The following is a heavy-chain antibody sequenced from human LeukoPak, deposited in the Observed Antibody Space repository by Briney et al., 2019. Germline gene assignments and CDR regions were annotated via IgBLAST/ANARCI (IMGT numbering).Heavy chain of an antibody. D-gene: IGHD3-3*01. V-gene: IGHV1-2*02. CDR2: INPNSGGT. CDR3: ARVAVDDFWSGYYPSPDY. CDR1: GYTFTGYY. Sequence: ASVKVSCKASGYTFTGYYMHWVRQAPGQGLEWMGWINPNSGGTNYAQKFQGRVTMTRDTSISTAYMELSRLRSDDTAVYYCARVAVDDFWSGYYPSPDYWGQGTLVTVSS. J-gene: IGHJ4*02.